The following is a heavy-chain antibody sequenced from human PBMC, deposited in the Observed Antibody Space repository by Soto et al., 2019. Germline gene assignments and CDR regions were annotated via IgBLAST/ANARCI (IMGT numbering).Heavy chain of an antibody. CDR3: ARGVVPAATTYYYYYYGMDV. V-gene: IGHV1-8*01. CDR1: GYTFTSYD. Sequence: SVKVSCKASGYTFTSYDINWVRQATGQGLEWMGWMNPNSGNTGYAQKFQGRVTMTRNTSISTAYMELSSLRSEDTAVYYCARGVVPAATTYYYYYYGMDVWGQGTTVTVSS. CDR2: MNPNSGNT. D-gene: IGHD2-2*01. J-gene: IGHJ6*02.